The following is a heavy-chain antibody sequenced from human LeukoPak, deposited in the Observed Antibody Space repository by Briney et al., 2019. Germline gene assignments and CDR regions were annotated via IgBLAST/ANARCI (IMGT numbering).Heavy chain of an antibody. D-gene: IGHD3-3*01. CDR1: GYTFTSYD. J-gene: IGHJ4*02. CDR3: ARVARIFGVVFDY. Sequence: ASVKVSCKASGYTFTSYDINWVRQATGQGLEWMGWMNPNSGSTGYAQKFQGRVTMTRNTSISTAYMELSSLRSEDTAVYYCARVARIFGVVFDYWGQGTLVTVSS. V-gene: IGHV1-8*01. CDR2: MNPNSGST.